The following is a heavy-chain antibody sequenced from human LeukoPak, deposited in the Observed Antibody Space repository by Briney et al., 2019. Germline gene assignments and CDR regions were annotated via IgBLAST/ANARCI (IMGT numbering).Heavy chain of an antibody. Sequence: PGGSLRLSCAASGFTFTSYGISWVRQAPGQGLEWMGWISAYNGNTNYAQKLQGRVTLTADTLTSTAYMELRTLISDDRATYYCAIGQGVITWGGADVYDVWGQGTTVIVSS. CDR1: GFTFTSYG. CDR2: ISAYNGNT. D-gene: IGHD3-16*01. J-gene: IGHJ3*01. CDR3: AIGQGVITWGGADVYDV. V-gene: IGHV1-18*01.